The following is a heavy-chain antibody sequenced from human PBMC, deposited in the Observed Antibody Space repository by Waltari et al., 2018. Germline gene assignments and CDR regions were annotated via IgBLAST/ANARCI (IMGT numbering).Heavy chain of an antibody. V-gene: IGHV4-4*02. CDR3: ARDRGRGLYLDS. CDR2: VHGSGRP. CDR1: GESVSSPYL. Sequence: QLKLQESGPGLVKPSGTLLLTCGVSGESVSSPYLWNWVRQPPGKGLEWRGQVHGSGRPNYNPSFASRVTVSLDRSNSHFSLRVTSATAADTAVYYCARDRGRGLYLDSWGPGTLVTVSP. J-gene: IGHJ4*02. D-gene: IGHD2-15*01.